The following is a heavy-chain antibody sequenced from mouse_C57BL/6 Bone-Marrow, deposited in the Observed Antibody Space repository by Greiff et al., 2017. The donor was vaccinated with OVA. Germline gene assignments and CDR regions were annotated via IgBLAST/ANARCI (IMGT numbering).Heavy chain of an antibody. J-gene: IGHJ2*01. D-gene: IGHD1-1*01. CDR1: GYTFTSYW. CDR3: ARERGNYYGPDYFDY. Sequence: VKLQQSGAELVRPGTSVKLSCKASGYTFTSYWMHWVKQRPGQGLEWIGVIDPSDSYTNYDQKFKGKATLTVDTSSSTAYMQLSSLTSEDSAVYYCARERGNYYGPDYFDYWGQGTTLTVSS. CDR2: IDPSDSYT. V-gene: IGHV1-59*01.